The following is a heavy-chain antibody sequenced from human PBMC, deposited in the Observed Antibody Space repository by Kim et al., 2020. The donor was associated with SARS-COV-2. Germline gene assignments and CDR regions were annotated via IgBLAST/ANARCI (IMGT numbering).Heavy chain of an antibody. CDR3: ARGHGDYGDYVPYYFDY. V-gene: IGHV4-34*01. J-gene: IGHJ4*02. Sequence: LNRRVTRSVDTSKNQFSLKLSSVTAADTAVYYCARGHGDYGDYVPYYFDYWGQGTLVTVSS. D-gene: IGHD4-17*01.